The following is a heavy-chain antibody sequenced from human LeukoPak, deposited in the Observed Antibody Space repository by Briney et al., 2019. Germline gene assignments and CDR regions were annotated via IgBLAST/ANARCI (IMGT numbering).Heavy chain of an antibody. V-gene: IGHV4-61*05. J-gene: IGHJ4*02. CDR1: GGPITSTSYY. D-gene: IGHD2-8*01. CDR3: ATAPNVYYYDY. CDR2: IYHTGST. Sequence: KASETLSLTCTVSGGPITSTSYYWGWIRQSPGKGLEWIGYIYHTGSTNYNPSLKSRVTMSIDLSKNQFSLRLNSVTAADTAVYYCATAPNVYYYDYWGQGALVTVSS.